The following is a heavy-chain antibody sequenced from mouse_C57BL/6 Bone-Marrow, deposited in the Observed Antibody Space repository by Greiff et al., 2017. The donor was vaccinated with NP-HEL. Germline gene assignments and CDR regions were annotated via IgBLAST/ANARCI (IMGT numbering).Heavy chain of an antibody. D-gene: IGHD1-1*01. Sequence: EVHLVESGGGLVKPGGSLKLSCAASGFTFSDYGMHWVRQAPEKGLEWVAYISSGSSTIYYADTVKGRFTISRDNAKNTLFLQMTSLRSEDTAMYYCARETTVVATSYFDYWGQGTTLTVSS. V-gene: IGHV5-17*01. J-gene: IGHJ2*01. CDR3: ARETTVVATSYFDY. CDR1: GFTFSDYG. CDR2: ISSGSSTI.